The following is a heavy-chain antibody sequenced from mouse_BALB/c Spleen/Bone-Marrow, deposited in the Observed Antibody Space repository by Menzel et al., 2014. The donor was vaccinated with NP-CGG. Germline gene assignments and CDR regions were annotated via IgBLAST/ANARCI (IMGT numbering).Heavy chain of an antibody. Sequence: QVQLQQSGAELARPGASVKLSCKASGYTFTSYWMQWVKQRPGQGLEWIGAIYPGDGDTRYTQKFKGEATLTADKSSSTAYMQLSSLASEDSAVYYCARGDYETWFAYWGQGTLVTVSA. J-gene: IGHJ3*01. CDR1: GYTFTSYW. D-gene: IGHD2-4*01. CDR3: ARGDYETWFAY. CDR2: IYPGDGDT. V-gene: IGHV1-87*01.